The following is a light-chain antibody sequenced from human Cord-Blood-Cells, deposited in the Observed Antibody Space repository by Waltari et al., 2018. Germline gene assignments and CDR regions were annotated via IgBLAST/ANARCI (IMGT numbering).Light chain of an antibody. CDR1: SSAVGGYNY. J-gene: IGLJ3*02. V-gene: IGLV2-11*01. CDR3: CSYAGSSWV. CDR2: DVS. Sequence: QSALTQPRSVSGSPGQSVTISCTGTSSAVGGYNYVSWYQQHPVKAPTPMIYDVSKRPSGVPDCFSGSKSGNTASLTISGLQAEDEADYYCCSYAGSSWVFGGGTKLTVL.